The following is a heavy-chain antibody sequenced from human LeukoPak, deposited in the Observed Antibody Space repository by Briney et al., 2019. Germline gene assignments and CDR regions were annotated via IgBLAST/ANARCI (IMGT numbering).Heavy chain of an antibody. CDR1: GFTFSSYW. D-gene: IGHD3-3*01. CDR2: IKQDGSEK. J-gene: IGHJ6*03. CDR3: ARERIAGRFLEWLDYYYYYYMDV. Sequence: PGGSLRLSCAASGFTFSSYWMSWVRQAPGKGLEWVANIKQDGSEKYYVDSVKGRFTISRDNAKNSLYLQMNSLRAEDTAVYYCARERIAGRFLEWLDYYYYYYMDVWGKGTTVTVSS. V-gene: IGHV3-7*01.